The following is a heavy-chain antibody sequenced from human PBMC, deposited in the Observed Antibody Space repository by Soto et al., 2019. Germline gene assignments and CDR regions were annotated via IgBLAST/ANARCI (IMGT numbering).Heavy chain of an antibody. CDR3: ARSVGYPDY. D-gene: IGHD5-18*01. CDR1: GYTFASYA. V-gene: IGHV1-18*01. Sequence: QVQLVQSGGEVRKHGASVNVSCKASGYTFASYAITWVRQAPGEGLEWMGWISTSSGNANYAQRFQGRVTITRDTYTTTVYMQLRSRRSDDSAVYFCARSVGYPDYWGQGTLVTVSS. CDR2: ISTSSGNA. J-gene: IGHJ4*02.